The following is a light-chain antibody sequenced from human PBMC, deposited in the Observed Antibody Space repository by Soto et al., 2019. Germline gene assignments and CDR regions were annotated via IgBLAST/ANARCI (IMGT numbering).Light chain of an antibody. CDR3: SLYAGSNNLDVV. V-gene: IGLV2-8*01. CDR1: SSDVGGYNY. CDR2: EVS. J-gene: IGLJ2*01. Sequence: QSALTQPPSASGSPGQSVTISCTGTSSDVGGYNYVSWYQHHPGKAPKLMIYEVSKRPSGVPDRFSGSKSGNTASLTVSGLQAEDEAEYYCSLYAGSNNLDVVLGGGTKLTVL.